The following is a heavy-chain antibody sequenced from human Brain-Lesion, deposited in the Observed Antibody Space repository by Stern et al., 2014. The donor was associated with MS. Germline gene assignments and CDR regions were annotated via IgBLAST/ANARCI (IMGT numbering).Heavy chain of an antibody. CDR2: IYASGST. CDR1: GGSISSGSYY. CDR3: VRETGGYTYGDTDFFDF. V-gene: IGHV4-61*02. Sequence: QLQLQESGPGLVKPSQTLSLTCSVSGGSISSGSYYWNWIRQPAGKGLEWIGRIYASGSTNHSPSLKNRVFISGDTSKNQFSLKRSSVTAADAAMYYCVRETGGYTYGDTDFFDFWGQGTLVTVSS. J-gene: IGHJ4*02. D-gene: IGHD5-18*01.